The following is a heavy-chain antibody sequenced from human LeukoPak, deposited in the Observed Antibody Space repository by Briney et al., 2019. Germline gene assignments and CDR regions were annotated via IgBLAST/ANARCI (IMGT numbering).Heavy chain of an antibody. CDR2: INHSGST. Sequence: SETLSLTCTVSGGSISSSSYYWSWIRQPPGKGLEWIGEINHSGSTNYNPSLKSRVTISVDTSKNQFSLKLSSVTAADTAVYYCASGSYYHYWGQGTLVTVSS. CDR1: GGSISSSSYY. V-gene: IGHV4-39*07. J-gene: IGHJ4*02. CDR3: ASGSYYHY. D-gene: IGHD1-26*01.